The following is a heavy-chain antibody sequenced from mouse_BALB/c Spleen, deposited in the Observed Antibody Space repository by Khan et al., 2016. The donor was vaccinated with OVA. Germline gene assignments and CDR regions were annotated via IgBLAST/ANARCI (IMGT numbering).Heavy chain of an antibody. Sequence: EVQLQESGPSLVKPSQTLSLTCSVTGDSITSGYWNWIRKFPGNKLEYMGYISYSGSTYYNPSLKSRISTIRDTSKNQYYLQLNSVTTEDTATYFCARSDNDYDGAFAYWGQGTLVTVSA. D-gene: IGHD2-4*01. CDR2: ISYSGST. CDR3: ARSDNDYDGAFAY. J-gene: IGHJ3*01. CDR1: GDSITSGY. V-gene: IGHV3-8*02.